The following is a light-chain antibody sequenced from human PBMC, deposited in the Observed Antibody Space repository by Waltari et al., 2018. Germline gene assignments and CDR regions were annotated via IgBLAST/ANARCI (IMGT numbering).Light chain of an antibody. J-gene: IGKJ4*01. CDR3: QHYYSSPLT. CDR1: QRVLNSSNNKNY. CDR2: WAS. V-gene: IGKV4-1*01. Sequence: DIVMTQSPDSLAVSLGERATINCKSSQRVLNSSNNKNYLAWYQQKPGQPPKLLIYWASTRESGVPDRFSGSCSGTDFTLTISSLQAEDVAVYYCQHYYSSPLTFGGGTKVEIK.